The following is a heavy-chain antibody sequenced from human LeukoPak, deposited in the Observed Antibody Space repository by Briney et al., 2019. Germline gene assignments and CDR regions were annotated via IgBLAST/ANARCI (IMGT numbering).Heavy chain of an antibody. CDR1: GGSISSGDYY. D-gene: IGHD3-10*01. V-gene: IGHV4-30-4*01. CDR3: ARHHSYYGSGSYYKGIDY. CDR2: IYYSGST. J-gene: IGHJ4*02. Sequence: SETLSLTCTVSGGSISSGDYYWSWIRQPPGKGLEWIGYIYYSGSTYYNPSLKSRVTISVDTSKNQFSLKLSSVTAADTAVYYCARHHSYYGSGSYYKGIDYWGQGTLVTVSS.